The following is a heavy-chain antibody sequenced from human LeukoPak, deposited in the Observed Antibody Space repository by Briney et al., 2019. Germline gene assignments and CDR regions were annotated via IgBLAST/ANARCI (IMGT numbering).Heavy chain of an antibody. J-gene: IGHJ6*02. Sequence: PGGSLRLSCVASGFTFSSYAMSWVRQAPGKGLEWVSVISGSGGSTYYRDSVKGRFTISRDNSKNTLYLQMNSLRAEDTAVYYCARVRGSGSYYWRDLYGMDVWGQGTTVTVSS. CDR1: GFTFSSYA. CDR2: ISGSGGST. V-gene: IGHV3-23*01. CDR3: ARVRGSGSYYWRDLYGMDV. D-gene: IGHD3-10*01.